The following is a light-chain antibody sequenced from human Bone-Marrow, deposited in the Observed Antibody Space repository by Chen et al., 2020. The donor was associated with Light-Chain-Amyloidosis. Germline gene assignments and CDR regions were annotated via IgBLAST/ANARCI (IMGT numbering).Light chain of an antibody. CDR2: RDT. CDR3: QSAESSGTYEVI. Sequence: SSALTQPPSVSVSPGQPARITCSGDDLPTKYAYWYQQKPGQAPVLVIHRDTERPSGISERFSGSSSGTTATLTISGVQAEDEADYHCQSAESSGTYEVIFGGGTKLTVL. V-gene: IGLV3-25*03. J-gene: IGLJ2*01. CDR1: DLPTKY.